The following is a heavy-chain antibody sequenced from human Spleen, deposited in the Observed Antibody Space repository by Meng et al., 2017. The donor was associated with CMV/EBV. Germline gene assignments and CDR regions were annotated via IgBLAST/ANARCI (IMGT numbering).Heavy chain of an antibody. Sequence: GGSLRLSCAASGFTVRSNYMSWVRQAPGKGLEWVSVIYSSGSTYYADSVKGRFTVSRDNSKHTLYLQMNRLRAEDTAIYYCAKDGLFINDFWTGYSYLDFWGQGTPVTVSS. V-gene: IGHV3-53*01. CDR1: GFTVRSNY. J-gene: IGHJ4*02. CDR3: AKDGLFINDFWTGYSYLDF. D-gene: IGHD3/OR15-3a*01. CDR2: IYSSGST.